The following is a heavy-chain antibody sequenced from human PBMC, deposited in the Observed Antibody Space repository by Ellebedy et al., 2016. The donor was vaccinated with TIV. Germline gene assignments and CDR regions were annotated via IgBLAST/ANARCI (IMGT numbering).Heavy chain of an antibody. D-gene: IGHD4-23*01. V-gene: IGHV4-59*01. CDR2: IYYSGST. J-gene: IGHJ1*01. CDR3: ARTGNGYFQH. Sequence: SETLSLXXTVSGGSITNYYWTWIRQPPGKGLEWIGYIYYSGSTNYNPSLKSRVTISVDTSKNQFSLKLSSVTAADTAVYYCARTGNGYFQHWGQGTLVTVSS. CDR1: GGSITNYY.